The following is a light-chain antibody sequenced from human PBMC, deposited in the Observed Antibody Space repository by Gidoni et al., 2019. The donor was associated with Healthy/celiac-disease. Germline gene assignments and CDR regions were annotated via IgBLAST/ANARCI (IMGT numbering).Light chain of an antibody. CDR1: HSLLHSDGKTY. V-gene: IGKV2D-29*02. J-gene: IGKJ4*02. CDR3: MQSIQLPLT. CDR2: EVS. Sequence: VMTQTPPSLSVTPGQPAFISCKSSHSLLHSDGKTYLYWYLQKPGQSPQLLIYEVSNRFCGVPDRFSGSGSGTDFTLKISRVEAEDVGVYYCMQSIQLPLTFGGGTKVEIK.